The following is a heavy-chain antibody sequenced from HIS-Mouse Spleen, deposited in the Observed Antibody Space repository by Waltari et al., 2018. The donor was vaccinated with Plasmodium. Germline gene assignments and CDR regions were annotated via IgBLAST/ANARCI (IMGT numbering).Heavy chain of an antibody. CDR3: ARVDYGSGDYYYYYGMDV. CDR2: IYHSGST. CDR1: GYSISSGYY. V-gene: IGHV4-38-2*02. Sequence: QVQLQESGPGLVKPSETLSLTCTVSGYSISSGYYWGWIRQPQGQGLEWIGSIYHSGSTYYNPSLKSRVTISVDTSKNQFSLKLSSVTAADTAVYYCARVDYGSGDYYYYYGMDVWGQGTTVTVSS. J-gene: IGHJ6*02. D-gene: IGHD3-10*01.